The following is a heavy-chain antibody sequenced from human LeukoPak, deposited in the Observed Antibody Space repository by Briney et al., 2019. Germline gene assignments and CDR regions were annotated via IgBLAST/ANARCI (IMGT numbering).Heavy chain of an antibody. CDR1: GFTFSSYW. D-gene: IGHD3-3*01. CDR2: IKQDGSEK. CDR3: ARDQYDTWSRRGNFDS. V-gene: IGHV3-7*03. J-gene: IGHJ4*02. Sequence: GGSLRLSCAASGFTFSSYWMNWVRQAPGKGLEWVANIKQDGSEKYYVDSVKDRFTISRDNTKNSLYLQMNSLRVEDTAVFYCARDQYDTWSRRGNFDSWGQGTLVIVSS.